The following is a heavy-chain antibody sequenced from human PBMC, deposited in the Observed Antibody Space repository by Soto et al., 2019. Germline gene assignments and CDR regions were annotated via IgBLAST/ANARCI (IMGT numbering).Heavy chain of an antibody. Sequence: GESLKISCAASGFTFSSYWMSWVRQAPGKGLEWVANIKQDGSEKYYVDSVKGRFTISRDNAKNSLYLQMNSLRAEDTAVYYCARALQLVRVYYYGMDVWGQGTTVTVSS. CDR3: ARALQLVRVYYYGMDV. V-gene: IGHV3-7*01. J-gene: IGHJ6*02. CDR1: GFTFSSYW. D-gene: IGHD6-6*01. CDR2: IKQDGSEK.